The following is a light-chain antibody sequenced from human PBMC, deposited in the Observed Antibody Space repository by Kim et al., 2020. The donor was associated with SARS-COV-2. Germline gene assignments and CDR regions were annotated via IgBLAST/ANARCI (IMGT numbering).Light chain of an antibody. V-gene: IGLV2-11*01. CDR1: SGGVGGFSL. CDR2: SVS. J-gene: IGLJ3*02. CDR3: CSYAASYTWV. Sequence: GQSVNIACTVTSGGVGGFSLVSSYQQRPREAPKRLIYSVSQLPAGVPDRFSGSRSGNTASLTISGLQAEDEADYFCCSYAASYTWVFGGGTKLTVL.